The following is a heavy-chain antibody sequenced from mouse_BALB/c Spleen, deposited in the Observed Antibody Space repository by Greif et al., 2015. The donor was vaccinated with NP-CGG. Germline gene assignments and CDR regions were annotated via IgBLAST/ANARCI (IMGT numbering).Heavy chain of an antibody. CDR3: AIFTTGGVFDY. J-gene: IGHJ2*01. CDR2: IHYSGST. V-gene: IGHV3-1*02. D-gene: IGHD1-1*01. Sequence: VQLKHSGPGLVKPSQSLSLTCTVTGYSITSGYSWHWIRQFPGNKLEWMGYIHYSGSTNYNPSLKSRISITRDTSKNQFFLQLNSVTTEGTATYYCAIFTTGGVFDYWGQGTTLTVSS. CDR1: GYSITSGYS.